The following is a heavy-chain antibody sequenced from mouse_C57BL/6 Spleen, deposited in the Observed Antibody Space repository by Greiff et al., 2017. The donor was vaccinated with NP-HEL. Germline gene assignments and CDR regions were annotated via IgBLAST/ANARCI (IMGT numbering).Heavy chain of an antibody. CDR2: ISDGGSYT. Sequence: EVKLVESGGGLVKPGGSLKLSCAASGFTFSSYAMSWVRQTPEKRLEWVATISDGGSYTYYPDNVKGRFTISRDNAKNNLYLQMSHLKSEDTAMYYCARIYYYGSSYGYIDYWGQGTTLTVSS. V-gene: IGHV5-4*03. CDR3: ARIYYYGSSYGYIDY. J-gene: IGHJ2*01. CDR1: GFTFSSYA. D-gene: IGHD1-1*01.